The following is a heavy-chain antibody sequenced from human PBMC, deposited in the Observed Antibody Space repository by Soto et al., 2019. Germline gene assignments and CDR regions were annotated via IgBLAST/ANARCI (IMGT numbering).Heavy chain of an antibody. CDR2: IIPIFGTA. D-gene: IGHD3-3*01. Sequence: GASVKVSCKASGGTFSSYAISWVRQAPGQGLELMGGIIPIFGTANYAQKFQGRVTITADESTSTAYMELSSLRSEDTAVYYCARVGVGGGDYDFWSGYRYWYFDLWGRGTLVTVSS. CDR3: ARVGVGGGDYDFWSGYRYWYFDL. CDR1: GGTFSSYA. J-gene: IGHJ2*01. V-gene: IGHV1-69*13.